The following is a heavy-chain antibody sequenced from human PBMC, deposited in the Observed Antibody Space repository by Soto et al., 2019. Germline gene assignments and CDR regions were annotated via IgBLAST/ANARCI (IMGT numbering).Heavy chain of an antibody. V-gene: IGHV4-59*01. D-gene: IGHD4-17*01. Sequence: SETLSLTCTVSGGSISGYYWSWIRQPPGKRLEWIGYINYFGSTNYSPSLKSRVTISVDTSKNQFSLKLTSVTAADTAVYYCARSASTVTLDYWGQGTLVTVSS. CDR2: INYFGST. CDR1: GGSISGYY. J-gene: IGHJ4*02. CDR3: ARSASTVTLDY.